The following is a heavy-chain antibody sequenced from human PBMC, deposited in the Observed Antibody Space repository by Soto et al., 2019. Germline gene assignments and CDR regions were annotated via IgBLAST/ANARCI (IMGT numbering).Heavy chain of an antibody. CDR2: INPNSGGT. V-gene: IGHV1-2*04. J-gene: IGHJ5*02. CDR3: ARGDVLMVYAMGAMANWFDP. D-gene: IGHD2-8*01. CDR1: GYTFTGYY. Sequence: QVQLVQSGAEVKKPGASVKVSCKASGYTFTGYYMHWVRQAPGQGLEWMGWINPNSGGTNYAQKFQGWVTMTRDTPISTAYMELGRLRSDDTAVYYCARGDVLMVYAMGAMANWFDPWGQGTLVTVSS.